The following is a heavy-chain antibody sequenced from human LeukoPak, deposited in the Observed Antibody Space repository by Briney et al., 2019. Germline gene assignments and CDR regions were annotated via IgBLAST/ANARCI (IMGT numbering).Heavy chain of an antibody. D-gene: IGHD4-17*01. Sequence: SETLSLTCTVSGYSISTSYYWGWIRQPPGKGLEWIGSIYHSGNTYYNPSLKSRATISVDTSKNPFSLKLNSVTAADTAVYYCARAGYGDSDFDYWGKGTTVTVSS. CDR3: ARAGYGDSDFDY. CDR1: GYSISTSYY. CDR2: IYHSGNT. J-gene: IGHJ4*03. V-gene: IGHV4-38-2*02.